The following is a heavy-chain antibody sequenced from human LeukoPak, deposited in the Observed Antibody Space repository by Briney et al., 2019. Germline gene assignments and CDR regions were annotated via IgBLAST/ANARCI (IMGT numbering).Heavy chain of an antibody. CDR3: VRFQTGTMWCY. D-gene: IGHD1-1*01. CDR2: ISYSGNT. Sequence: PSETLSLTCTLSGGSTGSSSYYWGWIRQPPGQGLEWIGTISYSGNTYYNPSLKSRVAISVDTSKTQLSLRLSSVTAADTGTCHCVRFQTGTMWCYWGQGALVTVSS. CDR1: GGSTGSSSYY. V-gene: IGHV4-39*01. J-gene: IGHJ4*02.